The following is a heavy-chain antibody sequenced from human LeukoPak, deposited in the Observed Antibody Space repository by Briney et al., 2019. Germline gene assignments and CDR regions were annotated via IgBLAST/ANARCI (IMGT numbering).Heavy chain of an antibody. J-gene: IGHJ6*04. CDR1: GGSFSGYY. CDR3: ARMRAAMAYYYYGMDV. V-gene: IGHV4-34*01. Sequence: PSETLSLTCAVYGGSFSGYYWSWIRQPPGKGLEWIGENNHSGGTNYNPSLKSRVTISVDTSKNQFSLKLSSVTAADTAVYYCARMRAAMAYYYYGMDVWGKGTTVTVSS. CDR2: NNHSGGT. D-gene: IGHD5-18*01.